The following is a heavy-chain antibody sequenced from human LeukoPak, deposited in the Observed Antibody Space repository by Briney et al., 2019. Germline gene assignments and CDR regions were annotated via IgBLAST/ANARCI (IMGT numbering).Heavy chain of an antibody. V-gene: IGHV1-2*02. Sequence: ASVKVSCKASGYTFSGYYMHWVRQAPGQGLEWMGWLNPNSGDTNYAQKFQGRVSMTRDTSISTAYMDLSDLRSDDTAVYYCARGRNIEMTTMSGGSDYWGQGTLVTVSS. CDR3: ARGRNIEMTTMSGGSDY. CDR2: LNPNSGDT. J-gene: IGHJ4*02. CDR1: GYTFSGYY. D-gene: IGHD5-24*01.